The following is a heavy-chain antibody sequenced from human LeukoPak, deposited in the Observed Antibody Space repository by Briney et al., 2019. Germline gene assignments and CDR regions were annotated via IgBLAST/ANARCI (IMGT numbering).Heavy chain of an antibody. CDR3: AKDIYDFWSGYSLDY. D-gene: IGHD3-3*01. Sequence: PGRSLRLSCAASGFTFDDYAMHWVRQAPGKGLEWVSGISWNSGSIGYADSVKGRFTISRDNAKNSLYLQMNSLRAEDMALYYCAKDIYDFWSGYSLDYWGQGTLVTVSS. V-gene: IGHV3-9*03. J-gene: IGHJ4*02. CDR2: ISWNSGSI. CDR1: GFTFDDYA.